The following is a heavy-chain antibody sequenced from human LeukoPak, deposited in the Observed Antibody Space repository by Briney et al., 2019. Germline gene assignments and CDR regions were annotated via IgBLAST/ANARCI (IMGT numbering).Heavy chain of an antibody. CDR1: GDSISNYY. CDR3: ARVSLVRGAPDYYFDY. V-gene: IGHV4-4*07. CDR2: IYTSGST. D-gene: IGHD3-10*01. Sequence: PSETLSLTCTVSGDSISNYYWSWIRQPAGKGLEWLGRIYTSGSTNYNPSLKSRVTMSVDTSKNQFSLKLSSVTAADTAVYYCARVSLVRGAPDYYFDYWGQGTLVTVSS. J-gene: IGHJ4*02.